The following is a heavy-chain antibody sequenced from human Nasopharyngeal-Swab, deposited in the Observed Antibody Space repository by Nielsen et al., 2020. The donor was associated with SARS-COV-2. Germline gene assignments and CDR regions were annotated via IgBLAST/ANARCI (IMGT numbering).Heavy chain of an antibody. CDR3: ASRFGGSGSYTDV. J-gene: IGHJ6*02. CDR1: GWSFSGYY. V-gene: IGHV4-34*01. Sequence: SETLSLTCAVYGWSFSGYYWSWIRQPPGKGLEWIGEINHNGITNYNPSLKSRVTISVDTSKNQFSLKLSSVTAADTAVYYCASRFGGSGSYTDVWGQGTTVTVSS. CDR2: INHNGIT. D-gene: IGHD3-10*01.